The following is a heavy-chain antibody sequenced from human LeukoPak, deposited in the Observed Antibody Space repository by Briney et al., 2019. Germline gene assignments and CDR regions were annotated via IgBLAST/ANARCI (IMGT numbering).Heavy chain of an antibody. CDR1: GESLNSYY. Sequence: SETLSLTCAVYGESLNSYYWSWVRQRPGEGLEWIGEIYESGTTKYNPSLKSRVAISMVPSKQQFSLRLSSVTAADTAVYYCARGAWATRLASWGLGTPVIVSS. CDR3: ARGAWATRLAS. D-gene: IGHD2-15*01. J-gene: IGHJ4*02. V-gene: IGHV4-34*01. CDR2: IYESGTT.